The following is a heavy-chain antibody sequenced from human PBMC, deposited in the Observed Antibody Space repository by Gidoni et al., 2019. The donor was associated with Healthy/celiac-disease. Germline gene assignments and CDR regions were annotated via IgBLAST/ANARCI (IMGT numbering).Heavy chain of an antibody. D-gene: IGHD2-15*01. V-gene: IGHV3-73*01. CDR1: GFTFRGSA. Sequence: EVQLVASGGGLVQPGGSLKLSCPASGFTFRGSARHWVRQASGKGLEWVGRIRSKANSYATAYAASVKGRFTISRDDSKNTAYLQMNSLKTEDTAVYYCTRHRGYCSGGSCPVDYWGQGTLVTVSS. CDR2: IRSKANSYAT. J-gene: IGHJ4*02. CDR3: TRHRGYCSGGSCPVDY.